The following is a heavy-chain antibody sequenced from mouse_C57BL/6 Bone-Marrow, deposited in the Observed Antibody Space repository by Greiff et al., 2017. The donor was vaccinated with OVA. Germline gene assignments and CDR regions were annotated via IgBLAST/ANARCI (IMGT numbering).Heavy chain of an antibody. D-gene: IGHD1-1*01. V-gene: IGHV1-78*01. CDR2: IYPRDGST. CDR1: GYTFTDHT. Sequence: QVQLQQSDAELVKPGASVKISCKVSGYTFTDHTIHWMKQRPEQGLEWIGYIYPRDGSTKYNEKFKGKATLTADKSSSTAYMQLNSLTSEDSAVYFCARYINYYGSSVYYFDYWGQGTTLTVSS. J-gene: IGHJ2*01. CDR3: ARYINYYGSSVYYFDY.